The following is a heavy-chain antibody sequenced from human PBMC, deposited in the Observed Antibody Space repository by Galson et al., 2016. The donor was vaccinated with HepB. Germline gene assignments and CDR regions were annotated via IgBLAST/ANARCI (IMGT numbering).Heavy chain of an antibody. J-gene: IGHJ6*02. D-gene: IGHD6-19*01. Sequence: ETLSLTCTVSGASISGYYLSWIRQPPGKGLVWIGYIYCSGRTNYNPSLNSRVTISVDTSKNQFSLKLSSVTAADTAVYYCARDDSGGWYGFHYGMDVWGQGTTVTVSS. CDR2: IYCSGRT. V-gene: IGHV4-59*01. CDR3: ARDDSGGWYGFHYGMDV. CDR1: GASISGYY.